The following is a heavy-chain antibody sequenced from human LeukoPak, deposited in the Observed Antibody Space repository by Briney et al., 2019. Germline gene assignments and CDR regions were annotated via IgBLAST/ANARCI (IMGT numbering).Heavy chain of an antibody. Sequence: ASVKVSCKASGYTFTSYDINWVRQATGQGLEWMGWMNPNSGNTGYAQKFQGRVTMARNTSISTAYMELSSLRSEDTAVYYCARGRGRYCSGGSCLTGFDPWGQGTLVTVSS. J-gene: IGHJ5*02. D-gene: IGHD2-15*01. V-gene: IGHV1-8*01. CDR3: ARGRGRYCSGGSCLTGFDP. CDR1: GYTFTSYD. CDR2: MNPNSGNT.